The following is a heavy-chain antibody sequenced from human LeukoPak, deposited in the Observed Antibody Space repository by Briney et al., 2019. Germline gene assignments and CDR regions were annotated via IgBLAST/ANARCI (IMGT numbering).Heavy chain of an antibody. Sequence: PGGFLRLSCVASEFTFSTYTMHWVRQAPGKGLEYVSAISSNGGSTYYANSVKGRFTISRDNSKNTLYLQMGSLRAEDMAVYYCARGSSGWRDLDYWGQGTLVTVSS. J-gene: IGHJ4*02. CDR3: ARGSSGWRDLDY. CDR1: EFTFSTYT. V-gene: IGHV3-64*01. CDR2: ISSNGGST. D-gene: IGHD6-19*01.